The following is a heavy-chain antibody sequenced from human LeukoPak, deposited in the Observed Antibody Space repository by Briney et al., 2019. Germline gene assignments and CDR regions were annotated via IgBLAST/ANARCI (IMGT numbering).Heavy chain of an antibody. J-gene: IGHJ3*02. CDR1: GGSISSYY. CDR2: IYASGST. CDR3: ARDGKRYFDWFDAFDI. Sequence: PSETLSLTCTVSGGSISSYYWSWIRQPAGKGLGWIGRIYASGSTNYNPSLESRVTMSVDTSKNQFSLKLTSVTAADTAVYYCARDGKRYFDWFDAFDIWGQGTMVTVSS. D-gene: IGHD3-9*01. V-gene: IGHV4-4*07.